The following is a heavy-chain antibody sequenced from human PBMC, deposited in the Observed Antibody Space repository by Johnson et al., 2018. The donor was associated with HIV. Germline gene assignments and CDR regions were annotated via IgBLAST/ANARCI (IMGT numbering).Heavy chain of an antibody. D-gene: IGHD3-22*01. CDR2: INWNGGKT. J-gene: IGHJ3*02. CDR3: AREVIVAGHGGAFDS. CDR1: GFTFSSYG. V-gene: IGHV3-20*04. Sequence: EVQLVESGGGVVQPGRSLRLSCAASGFTFSSYGMHWVRQAPGKGLEWVSGINWNGGKTAYADSVKGRFTISRDNAKNSLYLQMISLRAEDTALYYCAREVIVAGHGGAFDSWGQGTMVTVSS.